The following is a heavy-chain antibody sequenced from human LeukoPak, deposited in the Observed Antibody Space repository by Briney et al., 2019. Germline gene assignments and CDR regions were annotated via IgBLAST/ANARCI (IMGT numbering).Heavy chain of an antibody. CDR2: IRGDGNER. Sequence: GGSLRLSCAVSGFTLSGYWMTWVRQAPGKGLEWVANIRGDGNERNYVDSVKGRFIISRDNSRNSLYLQMNSLRPEDTAVYYCTRDRNARATKEDRYDYWGQGTLVTVSS. CDR3: TRDRNARATKEDRYDY. D-gene: IGHD5-12*01. J-gene: IGHJ4*02. V-gene: IGHV3-7*01. CDR1: GFTLSGYW.